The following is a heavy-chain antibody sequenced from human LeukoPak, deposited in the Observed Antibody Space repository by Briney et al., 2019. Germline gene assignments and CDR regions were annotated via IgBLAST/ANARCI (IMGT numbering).Heavy chain of an antibody. CDR2: ISGSGGST. D-gene: IGHD4-17*01. Sequence: PGGSLRLSCAASGFTFSSYAMSWVRQAPGKGLEWVSAISGSGGSTYYADSVKGRFTISRDNSKNTLYLQMNSLRAEDTAVYYCAKDERYYGGYGRTFDYWGQGTLVTVSS. V-gene: IGHV3-23*01. J-gene: IGHJ4*02. CDR1: GFTFSSYA. CDR3: AKDERYYGGYGRTFDY.